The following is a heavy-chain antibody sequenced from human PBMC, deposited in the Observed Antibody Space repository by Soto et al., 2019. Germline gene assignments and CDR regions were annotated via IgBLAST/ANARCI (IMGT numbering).Heavy chain of an antibody. CDR1: GGSISSYY. V-gene: IGHV4-59*01. CDR2: IYYSGST. CDR3: AREVTDCSGGRCPDHYFDY. J-gene: IGHJ4*02. Sequence: PSETLSLTCTVSGGSISSYYWSWIRQPPGKGLEWIGYIYYSGSTNYNPSLKSRVTISVDTSKNQFSLKLSSVTAADTAVYYCAREVTDCSGGRCPDHYFDYWGQGTPVTVSS. D-gene: IGHD2-15*01.